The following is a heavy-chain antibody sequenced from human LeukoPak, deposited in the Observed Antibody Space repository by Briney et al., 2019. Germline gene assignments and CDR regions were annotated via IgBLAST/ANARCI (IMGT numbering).Heavy chain of an antibody. CDR2: IKPDGSEE. CDR3: AREIVARPGGFDT. J-gene: IGHJ3*02. D-gene: IGHD6-6*01. CDR1: GFTFSTYC. Sequence: GSLRLSCAASGFTFSTYCMSWVRQAPGKGLEWVANIKPDGSEEYYVDSVKGRFTISRDNVKKSLYLQMNSLRAEDTAAYYCAREIVARPGGFDTWGQGTMVTVSS. V-gene: IGHV3-7*01.